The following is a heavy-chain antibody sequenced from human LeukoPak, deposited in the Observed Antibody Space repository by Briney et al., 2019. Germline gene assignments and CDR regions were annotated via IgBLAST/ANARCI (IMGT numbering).Heavy chain of an antibody. D-gene: IGHD1-26*01. CDR2: ISSSSSTI. CDR3: AREFSGSNYGFPFDY. Sequence: PGGSLRLSCAASGFTFSSYSMNWVRQAPGKGLEWVSYISSSSSTIYYADSVKGRFTISRDNAKNSLYLQMNSLRAEDTAVYYCAREFSGSNYGFPFDYWGQGTLVTASS. CDR1: GFTFSSYS. J-gene: IGHJ4*02. V-gene: IGHV3-48*01.